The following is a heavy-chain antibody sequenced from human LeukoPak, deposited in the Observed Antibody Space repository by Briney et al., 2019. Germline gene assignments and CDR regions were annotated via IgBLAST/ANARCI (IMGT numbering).Heavy chain of an antibody. CDR1: GYTFTNYY. CDR2: INPTGGST. Sequence: GASVKVSCKASGYTFTNYYMHWVRQAPGQGLEWMGIINPTGGSTRYAQKFQGRVTMTRDTSTSTVYMELNSLRSEDTAVYYCARDTLAYTYGTLWYWGQGTLVTVSS. CDR3: ARDTLAYTYGTLWY. J-gene: IGHJ4*02. V-gene: IGHV1-46*01. D-gene: IGHD5-18*01.